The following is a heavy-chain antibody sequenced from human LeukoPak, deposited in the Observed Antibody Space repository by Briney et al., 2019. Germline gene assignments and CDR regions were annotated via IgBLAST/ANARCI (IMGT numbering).Heavy chain of an antibody. CDR2: VDREDGET. V-gene: IGHV1-69-2*01. D-gene: IGHD3-22*01. Sequence: ASVKVSCKVSGYTFTDYRMHWVQQAPGKGLEWMGLVDREDGETIYAEKFQGRVTTTADTSTDTAYMEMSSLRSEDTAVYYCATDWTAYDSSGYNWFDPWGQGTLVTVSS. CDR3: ATDWTAYDSSGYNWFDP. J-gene: IGHJ5*02. CDR1: GYTFTDYR.